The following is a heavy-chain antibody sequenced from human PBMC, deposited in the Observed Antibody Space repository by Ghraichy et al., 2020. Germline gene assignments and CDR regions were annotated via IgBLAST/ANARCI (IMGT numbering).Heavy chain of an antibody. D-gene: IGHD3-3*01. J-gene: IGHJ4*02. Sequence: SETLSLTCTVSGGSISGYYWSWIRQSPGKGLEWIGYIHYSGTTDYNPPFKSRVTISVDMSKNQFSLKLNSVTAADTAVYYGVRSGDFLSGLEIDYWGQGTLVTVSS. CDR3: VRSGDFLSGLEIDY. CDR2: IHYSGTT. CDR1: GGSISGYY. V-gene: IGHV4-59*08.